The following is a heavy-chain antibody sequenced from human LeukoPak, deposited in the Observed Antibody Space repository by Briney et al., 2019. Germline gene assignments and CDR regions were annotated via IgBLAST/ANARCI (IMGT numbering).Heavy chain of an antibody. CDR1: GFTFSSYS. D-gene: IGHD6-19*01. V-gene: IGHV3-30*18. CDR3: AKDLGIDSSGWYQDNYYYYGMDV. CDR2: ISYDGRNN. J-gene: IGHJ6*02. Sequence: GGSLRLSCAASGFTFSSYSMHWVRQAPGKGLEWVAVISYDGRNNYYEDSVKGRFAISRDNSKNTLCLQMNSLRAEDTAVYYCAKDLGIDSSGWYQDNYYYYGMDVWGQGTTVTVSS.